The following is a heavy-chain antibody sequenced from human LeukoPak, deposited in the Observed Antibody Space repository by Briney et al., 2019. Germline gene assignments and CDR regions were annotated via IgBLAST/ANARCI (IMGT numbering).Heavy chain of an antibody. J-gene: IGHJ6*03. Sequence: ASVKVSCKASGYTFTRYDINLVRQATGQGLEWMGWMNPNSGNTGYAQKFQGRVTMTRNTSISTAYMELSSLRSEDTAVYYCAREYSSSWYSYYYYYYMDDWGKGTTVTVSS. D-gene: IGHD6-13*01. CDR1: GYTFTRYD. V-gene: IGHV1-8*01. CDR3: AREYSSSWYSYYYYYYMDD. CDR2: MNPNSGNT.